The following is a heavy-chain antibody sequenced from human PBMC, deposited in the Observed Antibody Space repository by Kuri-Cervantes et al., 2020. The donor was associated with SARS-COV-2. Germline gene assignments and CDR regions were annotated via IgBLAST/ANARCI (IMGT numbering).Heavy chain of an antibody. CDR2: ISYDGSNK. CDR1: GFTFSSYA. D-gene: IGHD3-9*01. J-gene: IGHJ4*02. CDR3: ASDYDILTGYYGIDY. V-gene: IGHV3-30-3*01. Sequence: GESLKISCAASGFTFSSYAMHWVRQAPGKGLEWVAVISYDGSNKYYADSVKGRFTISRDNAKNSLYLQMNSLRAEDTAVYYCASDYDILTGYYGIDYWGQGTLVTVSS.